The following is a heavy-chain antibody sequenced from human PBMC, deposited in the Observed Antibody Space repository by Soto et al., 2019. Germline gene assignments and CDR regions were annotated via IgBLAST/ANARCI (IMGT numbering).Heavy chain of an antibody. CDR1: GFTFSSYI. J-gene: IGHJ6*03. D-gene: IGHD1-26*01. V-gene: IGHV3-21*01. Sequence: GGSLRLSCEGSGFTFSSYIMNWVRQAPGKGLEWVSSISSSSSYIYYADSVKGRFTISRDNAKNSLYLQMNSLRAEDTAVYYCARGAPVPDYYYYMDVWGKGTTVTVSS. CDR3: ARGAPVPDYYYYMDV. CDR2: ISSSSSYI.